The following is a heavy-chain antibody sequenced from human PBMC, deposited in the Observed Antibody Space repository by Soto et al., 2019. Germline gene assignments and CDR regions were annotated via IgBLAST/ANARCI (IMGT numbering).Heavy chain of an antibody. J-gene: IGHJ4*02. Sequence: ESLKISCQTSGYTFSNNWIGWVRQMPGKGLEWMGIIYPGDSETRYSPSFQGQVTISTDRSLNTAYLQWSSLRASDTAMYYCARQIYDSDTGPNFQYYFDSWGQGTPVTVSS. V-gene: IGHV5-51*01. CDR3: ARQIYDSDTGPNFQYYFDS. D-gene: IGHD3-22*01. CDR1: GYTFSNNW. CDR2: IYPGDSET.